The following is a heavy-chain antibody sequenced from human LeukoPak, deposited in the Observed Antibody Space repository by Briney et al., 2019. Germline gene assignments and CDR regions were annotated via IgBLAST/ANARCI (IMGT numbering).Heavy chain of an antibody. CDR2: IYSDNT. CDR1: GFTFKNAW. D-gene: IGHD4/OR15-4a*01. CDR3: ARRAGAYSHPYDY. V-gene: IGHV3-53*01. Sequence: GGSLRLSCEGSGFTFKNAWMSWVRQAPGKGLEWVSFIYSDNTHYSDSVKGRFTISRDNSKNTLYLQMNSLRAEDTAVYYCARRAGAYSHPYDYWGQGTLVTVSS. J-gene: IGHJ4*02.